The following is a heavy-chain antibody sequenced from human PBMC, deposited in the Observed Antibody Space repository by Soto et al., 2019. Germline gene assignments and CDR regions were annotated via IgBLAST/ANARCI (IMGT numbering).Heavy chain of an antibody. J-gene: IGHJ4*02. CDR1: GFTFSSYA. CDR3: ARDTYYYDTSYYFDY. D-gene: IGHD3-22*01. V-gene: IGHV3-30-3*01. CDR2: ISYDGSNK. Sequence: QVQLVESGGGVVQPGRSLRLSCAASGFTFSSYAMHWVRQAPGKGLEWVAVISYDGSNKYYADSVKGRFTISRDNSKNTLYRQMNSLRAEDTAVYYCARDTYYYDTSYYFDYWGQGTLVTVSS.